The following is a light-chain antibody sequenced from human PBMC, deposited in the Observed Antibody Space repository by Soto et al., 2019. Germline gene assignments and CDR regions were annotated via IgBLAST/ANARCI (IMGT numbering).Light chain of an antibody. CDR2: DAS. J-gene: IGKJ2*01. CDR3: QHYFNWPYT. Sequence: DIQMTQSPSSLSASVGDRVTITCQASQDISNYLNWYQQKTGKAPKLLIYDASNLETGVPSRVSGSGSGTDFTFTISSLQPEDIALYYCQHYFNWPYTFGQGTKLQIK. CDR1: QDISNY. V-gene: IGKV1-33*01.